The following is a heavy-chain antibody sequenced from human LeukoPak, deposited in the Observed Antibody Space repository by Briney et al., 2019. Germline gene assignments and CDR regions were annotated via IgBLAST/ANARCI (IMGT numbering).Heavy chain of an antibody. CDR1: GYTLTELS. CDR3: ATEKHVDIVATGEAFDI. V-gene: IGHV1-24*01. CDR2: FDPDDAET. D-gene: IGHD5-12*01. Sequence: ASVKVSCKVSGYTLTELSMHWVRQAPGKGLEWMGGFDPDDAETIYAQKFQGRITMTEDTSTDTAYMELSSLRSEDTAVYYCATEKHVDIVATGEAFDIWAKGQWSPPLQ. J-gene: IGHJ3*02.